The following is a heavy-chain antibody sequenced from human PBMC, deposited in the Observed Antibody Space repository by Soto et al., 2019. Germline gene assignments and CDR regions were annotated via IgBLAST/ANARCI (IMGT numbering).Heavy chain of an antibody. J-gene: IGHJ6*03. CDR1: GYSFSSYG. CDR2: IRPYNGDT. D-gene: IGHD3-10*01. V-gene: IGHV1-18*01. CDR3: ARRAEDHYFSYMGV. Sequence: QAPLVQSGSEVKRPGASVKVSCKASGYSFSSYGIVWVRQAPGQGLEWMGWIRPYNGDTNSAQKFQGRVTLTTDTSTSTAHMELRSLRSDDTAVYYCARRAEDHYFSYMGVWGKGTTVTVSS.